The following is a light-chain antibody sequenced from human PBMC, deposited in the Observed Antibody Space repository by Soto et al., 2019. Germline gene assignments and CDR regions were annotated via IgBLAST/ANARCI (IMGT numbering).Light chain of an antibody. CDR1: QRVSRS. V-gene: IGKV3-11*01. Sequence: EFELRQSPATLSLPRAARANQYYRASQRVSRSLAWYQQKPGQAPRLLIYDASNRATGIPARFSGTGSGTDFTLTISNLVPEDFAVYYCQVRTNWSIAFGRGTRLDIK. J-gene: IGKJ5*01. CDR3: QVRTNWSIA. CDR2: DAS.